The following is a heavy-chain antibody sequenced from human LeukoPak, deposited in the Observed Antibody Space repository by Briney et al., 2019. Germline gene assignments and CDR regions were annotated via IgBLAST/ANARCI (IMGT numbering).Heavy chain of an antibody. Sequence: ASVKVSCKTLGYTFTTSSIYWVRQAPGQRLEWLGWITVASGNTRYSGNLQGRVTLTRDTSANTAYMELRNLKFEDTAVYYCVGGSLGYWGQGTLVTVSP. CDR2: ITVASGNT. J-gene: IGHJ4*02. V-gene: IGHV1-3*01. CDR1: GYTFTTSS. CDR3: VGGSLGY.